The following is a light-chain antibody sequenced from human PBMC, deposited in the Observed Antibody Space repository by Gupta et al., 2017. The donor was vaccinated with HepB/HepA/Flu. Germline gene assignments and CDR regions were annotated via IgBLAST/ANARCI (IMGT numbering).Light chain of an antibody. CDR2: ESS. V-gene: IGLV1-40*01. CDR1: SSNIGAGYD. J-gene: IGLJ2*01. Sequence: QSVLTQPPSVSGAPGQRVTISCTGSSSNIGAGYDVHWYQQLPGTAPKLLMYESSNRPSGVPDRFSGSKSGTSASLAITGLQAEDEADYDCQSYDDSLSGVIFGGGTKLTVL. CDR3: QSYDDSLSGVI.